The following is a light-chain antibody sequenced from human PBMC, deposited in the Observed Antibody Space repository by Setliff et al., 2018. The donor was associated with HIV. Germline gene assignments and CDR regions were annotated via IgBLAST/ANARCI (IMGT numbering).Light chain of an antibody. Sequence: QSVLTQPASVSGSPGQSITISCTGTSSDVGGYNYVSWYQQHPGKAPKLMIYEVSNRPSGVSNRFSGSKSGNTASLTISGLQAEDEADYSCCSYTTYSTYVFGTGTKVTV. V-gene: IGLV2-14*01. CDR2: EVS. CDR3: CSYTTYSTYV. CDR1: SSDVGGYNY. J-gene: IGLJ1*01.